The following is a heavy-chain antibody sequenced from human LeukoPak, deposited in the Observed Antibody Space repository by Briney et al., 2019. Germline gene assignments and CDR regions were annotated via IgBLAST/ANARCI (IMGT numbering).Heavy chain of an antibody. CDR1: GLTFSRYG. J-gene: IGHJ4*02. Sequence: GESLRLTCAASGLTFSRYGMHWVRQAPGKGLEWVTFIRYDGSIKYYADSVKGRFTMSRDNSKNTLFLQMNSLRAEDTAVYYCAKDGRDYFVSGSHYRGVPALDYWGQGTLVTVSS. D-gene: IGHD3-10*01. V-gene: IGHV3-30*02. CDR3: AKDGRDYFVSGSHYRGVPALDY. CDR2: IRYDGSIK.